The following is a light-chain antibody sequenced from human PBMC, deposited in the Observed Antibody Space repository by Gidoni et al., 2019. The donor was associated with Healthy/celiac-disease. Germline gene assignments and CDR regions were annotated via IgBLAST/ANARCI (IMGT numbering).Light chain of an antibody. CDR1: QSISSW. Sequence: DIQLTQSPSTLSASVGYRVTITCRASQSISSWLAWYQQKPGKAPKLLISKASSLESGVPSRFSCSGSGTEFPLTISSLQPYDFATYYCQQYNSYPWTFGHGTKVEIK. CDR2: KAS. CDR3: QQYNSYPWT. J-gene: IGKJ1*01. V-gene: IGKV1-5*03.